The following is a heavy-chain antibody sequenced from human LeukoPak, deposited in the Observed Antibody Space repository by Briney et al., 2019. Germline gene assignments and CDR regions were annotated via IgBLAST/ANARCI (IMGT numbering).Heavy chain of an antibody. J-gene: IGHJ3*02. CDR3: ARYPIAAAGTGAFDI. D-gene: IGHD6-13*01. CDR1: GYTFTGYY. CDR2: INPNGGGT. Sequence: GASVKVSCKASGYTFTGYYMHWVRQAPGQGLEWMGWINPNGGGTNYAQKFQGRVTMTRDTSISTAYMELSRLRSDDTAVYYCARYPIAAAGTGAFDIWGQGTMVTVSS. V-gene: IGHV1-2*02.